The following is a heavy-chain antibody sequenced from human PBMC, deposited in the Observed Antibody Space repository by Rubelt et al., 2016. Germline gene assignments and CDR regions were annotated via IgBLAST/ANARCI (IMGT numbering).Heavy chain of an antibody. Sequence: QVQLVQSGAEVKKPGSSVKVSCKASGGTFSSYAISWVRQAPGQGLEWMGKIIPILGIANYAQKFQGRGTITADKSTGTAYMERSGLGSEETAVYYCARGNSGYDYGLDYWGQGTLVTVSS. CDR3: ARGNSGYDYGLDY. J-gene: IGHJ4*02. D-gene: IGHD5-12*01. CDR1: GGTFSSYA. CDR2: IIPILGIA. V-gene: IGHV1-69*04.